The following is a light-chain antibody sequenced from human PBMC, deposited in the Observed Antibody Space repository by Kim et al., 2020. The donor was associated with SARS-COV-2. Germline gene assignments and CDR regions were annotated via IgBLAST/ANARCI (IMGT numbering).Light chain of an antibody. V-gene: IGLV2-8*01. Sequence: QAVTLSCSGTSSDIGGSNNVSWYQQHPGKVPKLMIYEVSKRPSGVPDRFSGSKSDNTASLTFSGLQAEDEADYYCSSYAGSNNFVVFGGGTQLTVL. CDR3: SSYAGSNNFVV. CDR2: EVS. CDR1: SSDIGGSNN. J-gene: IGLJ2*01.